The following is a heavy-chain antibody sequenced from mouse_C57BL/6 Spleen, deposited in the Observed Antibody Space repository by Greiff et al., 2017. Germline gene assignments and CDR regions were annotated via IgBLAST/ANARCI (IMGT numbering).Heavy chain of an antibody. V-gene: IGHV1-53*01. CDR3: ARWGVVGRAWFAY. J-gene: IGHJ3*01. Sequence: VQLQQPGTELVKPGASVKLSCKASGYTFTSYWMHWVKQRPGQGLEWIGNINPSNGGTNYNEKFKSKATMTVDKSSSTAYMQLSSLTSEYSAVYCCARWGVVGRAWFAYWGQGTLVTVSA. D-gene: IGHD1-1*01. CDR2: INPSNGGT. CDR1: GYTFTSYW.